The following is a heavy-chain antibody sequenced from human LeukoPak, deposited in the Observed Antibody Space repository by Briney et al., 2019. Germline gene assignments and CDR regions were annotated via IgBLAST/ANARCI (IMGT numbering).Heavy chain of an antibody. D-gene: IGHD6-19*01. CDR2: ISWNSGSI. CDR1: GFTFDDYA. V-gene: IGHV3-9*01. J-gene: IGHJ3*02. CDR3: ARYGNGAWLAHYSFDI. Sequence: GRSLRLSCAASGFTFDDYAMHWVRQAPGKGLEWVSGISWNSGSIGYADSVKGRFTISRDNAKNSLYLQMNSLRAEDTAVYYCARYGNGAWLAHYSFDIWGQGTMVTVSS.